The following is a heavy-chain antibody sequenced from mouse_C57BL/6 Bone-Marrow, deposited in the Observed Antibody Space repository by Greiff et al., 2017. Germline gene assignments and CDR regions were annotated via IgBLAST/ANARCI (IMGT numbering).Heavy chain of an antibody. D-gene: IGHD2-5*01. CDR2: IYPVSGET. V-gene: IGHV1-11*01. CDR3: GRPYYSSLFDY. Sequence: QVQLQQSGAELASPGASVTLSCKASGYTFTDYIMNWVKKRPGQGLEWIGRIYPVSGETNYNQKFMGKATFSVDRSSSTVYIVLNGLTSADPAVCYCGRPYYSSLFDYWGQGTTLTVSS. J-gene: IGHJ2*01. CDR1: GYTFTDYI.